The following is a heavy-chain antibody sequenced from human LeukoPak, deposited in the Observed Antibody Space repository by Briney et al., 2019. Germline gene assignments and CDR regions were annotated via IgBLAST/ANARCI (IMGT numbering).Heavy chain of an antibody. CDR2: IDRSGSHI. CDR1: RFTFRSYT. J-gene: IGHJ4*02. Sequence: GGSLRLSCTESRFTFRSYTMNWVRQAPGKGLEWVSSIDRSGSHIYYADSVKGRFAISRDNAKNSLYLQMNSLRAEDTAVYYCAREFFYGSGSYSYWGQGTLVTVSS. D-gene: IGHD3-10*01. CDR3: AREFFYGSGSYSY. V-gene: IGHV3-21*01.